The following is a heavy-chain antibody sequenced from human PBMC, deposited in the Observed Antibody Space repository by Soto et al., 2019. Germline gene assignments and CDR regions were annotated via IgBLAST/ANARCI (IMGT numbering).Heavy chain of an antibody. J-gene: IGHJ4*02. D-gene: IGHD2-21*02. CDR1: GNTFSNYY. V-gene: IGHV1-46*03. Sequence: QVQLVQSGAEVKKPGASVKVSCKASGNTFSNYYIHWVRQAPGQGLEWMGTSNPSGGHTTYAQKFLGRVTMTRDTSTSSLYMELTSLRSEDTAVYYCARGGHVVVVTAAFDYWGQGTLVTVSS. CDR2: SNPSGGHT. CDR3: ARGGHVVVVTAAFDY.